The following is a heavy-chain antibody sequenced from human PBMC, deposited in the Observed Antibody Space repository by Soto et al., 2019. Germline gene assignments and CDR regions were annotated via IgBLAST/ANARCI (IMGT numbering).Heavy chain of an antibody. CDR2: IYYSGST. V-gene: IGHV4-30-4*01. CDR3: ARISHDFWSGYPPPVFGMDV. D-gene: IGHD3-3*01. CDR1: GGSFSSGDYY. Sequence: TLSLPCTVSGGSFSSGDYYWSWIRQPPGKGLEWIGYIYYSGSTYYNPSLKRRVTISVDTSKNQSSLKLSSVTAADTAVYYCARISHDFWSGYPPPVFGMDVWGQGTTVTVSS. J-gene: IGHJ6*02.